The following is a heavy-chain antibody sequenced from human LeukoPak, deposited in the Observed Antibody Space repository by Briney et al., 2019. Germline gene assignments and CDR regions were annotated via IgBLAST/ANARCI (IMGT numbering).Heavy chain of an antibody. D-gene: IGHD3-10*01. CDR1: GGSISSGGYY. J-gene: IGHJ4*02. CDR3: ARATSMVRGVIASDFDY. CDR2: IYYSGST. Sequence: PSQTLSLTCTVSGGSISSGGYYWSWIRQHPGKGLEWIGYIYYSGSTYYNPSLKSRATISVDTSKNQFSLKLSSVTAADTAVYYCARATSMVRGVIASDFDYWGQGTLVTVSS. V-gene: IGHV4-31*03.